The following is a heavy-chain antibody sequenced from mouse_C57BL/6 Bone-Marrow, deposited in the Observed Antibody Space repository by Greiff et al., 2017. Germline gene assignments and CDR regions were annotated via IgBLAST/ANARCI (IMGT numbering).Heavy chain of an antibody. CDR1: GFNIKDYY. V-gene: IGHV14-1*01. CDR2: IDPEDGDT. CDR3: TTGTTVVATEFDY. J-gene: IGHJ2*01. Sequence: VQLQQSGAELVRPGASVKLSCTASGFNIKDYYMHWVKQRPEQGLEWIGRIDPEDGDTEYAPKFQGKATMTADTSSNTAYLQLSSLTSEDTAVYYCTTGTTVVATEFDYWGQGTTLTVSS. D-gene: IGHD1-1*01.